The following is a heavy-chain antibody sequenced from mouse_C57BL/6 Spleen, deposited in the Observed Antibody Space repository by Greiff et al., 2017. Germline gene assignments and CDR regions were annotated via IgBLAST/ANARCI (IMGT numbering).Heavy chain of an antibody. Sequence: DVKLQESGPGLVKPSQSLSLTCSVTGYSITSGYYWNWIRQFPGNKLEWMGSISYDGSNNYNPSLKNRISITRDTSKNQFFLKLNSVTTEDTATYYCAILYGSSSSYYAMDYWGQGTSVTVSS. V-gene: IGHV3-6*01. J-gene: IGHJ4*01. CDR3: AILYGSSSSYYAMDY. D-gene: IGHD1-1*01. CDR1: GYSITSGYY. CDR2: ISYDGSN.